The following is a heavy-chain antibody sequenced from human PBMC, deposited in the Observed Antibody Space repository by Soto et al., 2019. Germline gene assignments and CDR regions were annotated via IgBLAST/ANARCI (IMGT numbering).Heavy chain of an antibody. CDR3: ARDQYTYYGSGSYFSWFDP. V-gene: IGHV3-48*01. J-gene: IGHJ5*02. Sequence: PGGSLRLSCAASGFTFSSYSMDWVRQAPGKGLEWVSSISSTSSTINYADSEKGRFTISRDNAKNSLYLQMNSLRAEDTAVYYCARDQYTYYGSGSYFSWFDPWGQGTLVTVSS. CDR2: ISSTSSTI. CDR1: GFTFSSYS. D-gene: IGHD3-10*01.